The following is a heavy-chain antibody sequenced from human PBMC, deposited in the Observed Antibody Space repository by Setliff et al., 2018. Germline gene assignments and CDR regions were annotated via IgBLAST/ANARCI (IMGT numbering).Heavy chain of an antibody. CDR2: TFSSDQI. J-gene: IGHJ3*02. Sequence: GSGPTLVNPTETLTLTCTVSGFSLSNARLGVSWIRQPPGKAPEWLAHTFSSDQISYSTSLRSRLTISKDTSKSQVVLMMTNMDPVDTATYYCARDHSGWYGGAFDIWGQGTMVTVSS. D-gene: IGHD6-19*01. V-gene: IGHV2-26*01. CDR1: GFSLSNARLG. CDR3: ARDHSGWYGGAFDI.